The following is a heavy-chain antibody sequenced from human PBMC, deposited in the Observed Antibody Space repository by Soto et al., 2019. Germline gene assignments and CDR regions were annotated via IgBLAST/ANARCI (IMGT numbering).Heavy chain of an antibody. Sequence: QVQLQESGPGLVKPSETLSLTCTVSGGSISSYYWSWIRQPPGKGLEWIGYIYYSGSTNYNPSLKSRVTISVDTSKNQFSLKLSSVTAADTAVYYCARHYYDSSGYYFAHWYFDLWGRGTLVTVSS. J-gene: IGHJ2*01. CDR1: GGSISSYY. D-gene: IGHD3-22*01. V-gene: IGHV4-59*01. CDR3: ARHYYDSSGYYFAHWYFDL. CDR2: IYYSGST.